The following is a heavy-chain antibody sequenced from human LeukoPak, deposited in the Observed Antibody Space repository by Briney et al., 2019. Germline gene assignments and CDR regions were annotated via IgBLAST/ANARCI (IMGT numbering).Heavy chain of an antibody. J-gene: IGHJ6*02. CDR1: GYTFTSYA. CDR2: INAGNGNT. V-gene: IGHV1-3*01. Sequence: ASVKVSCKASGYTFTSYAMHWVRQAPGQRLEWMGWINAGNGNTKYSQKFQGRVTITRDTSASTAYMELSSLRSEDTAVYYCARVIVPAAIPLSYYYGMDVWGQGTTVTVPS. D-gene: IGHD2-2*01. CDR3: ARVIVPAAIPLSYYYGMDV.